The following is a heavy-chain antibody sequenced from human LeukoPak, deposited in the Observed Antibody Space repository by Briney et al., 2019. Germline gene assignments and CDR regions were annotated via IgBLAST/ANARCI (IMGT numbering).Heavy chain of an antibody. CDR1: GFTFSSYA. CDR3: AKVKEAAGVDY. Sequence: TGGSLRLSCAASGFTFSSYAMSWVRQAPGKGLEWVSTISDSGGSTKNADSVKGRFTISRDNSKNTLYLHMNSLRAEDTAVYYCAKVKEAAGVDYWGQGTLVTVSS. CDR2: ISDSGGST. D-gene: IGHD6-13*01. V-gene: IGHV3-23*01. J-gene: IGHJ4*02.